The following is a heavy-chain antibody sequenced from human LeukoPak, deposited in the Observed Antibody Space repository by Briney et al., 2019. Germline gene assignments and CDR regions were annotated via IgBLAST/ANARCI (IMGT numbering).Heavy chain of an antibody. CDR1: GFSLNTARMG. CDR2: IFSNDEK. J-gene: IGHJ4*02. D-gene: IGHD3-16*02. V-gene: IGHV2-26*01. CDR3: ARTDYDYVWGSYHPLDQ. Sequence: ESGPVLVKPTETLTLTCTVSGFSGFSLNTARMGVSWIRQPPGKALEWLAHIFSNDEKSYRPSLKSGLTISEDPSKSQVVLTVTSMKPVDTATYYCARTDYDYVWGSYHPLDQWGQGTLVTVSS.